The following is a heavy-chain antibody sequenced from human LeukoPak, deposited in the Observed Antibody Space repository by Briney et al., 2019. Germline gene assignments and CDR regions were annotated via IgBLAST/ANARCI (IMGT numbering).Heavy chain of an antibody. V-gene: IGHV3-7*01. CDR1: GFTFSSYW. Sequence: HPGGSLRLSCAASGFTFSSYWMSWVRQAPGKGLEWVANIKQDGTEKYYVDSVKGRFTISRDYAKNSLYLQMNSLRVEDTAVYYCAKVAKYYYGPETYYFFEQWGQGTPVTASS. D-gene: IGHD3-10*01. CDR2: IKQDGTEK. CDR3: AKVAKYYYGPETYYFFEQ. J-gene: IGHJ4*02.